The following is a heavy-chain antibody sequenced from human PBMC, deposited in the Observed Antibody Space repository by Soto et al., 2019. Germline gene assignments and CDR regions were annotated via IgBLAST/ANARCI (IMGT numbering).Heavy chain of an antibody. CDR1: GGSISSYY. Sequence: PSETLSLTCTVSGGSISSYYWSWIRQPPGKGLEWIVYIYYSGSTNYNPSLKSRVTISVDTSKNQFSLKLSSVTAADTAVYYCAREGLTGTIGLYYYYGMDVWGQGTTVTVSS. CDR2: IYYSGST. V-gene: IGHV4-59*01. J-gene: IGHJ6*02. CDR3: AREGLTGTIGLYYYYGMDV. D-gene: IGHD1-7*01.